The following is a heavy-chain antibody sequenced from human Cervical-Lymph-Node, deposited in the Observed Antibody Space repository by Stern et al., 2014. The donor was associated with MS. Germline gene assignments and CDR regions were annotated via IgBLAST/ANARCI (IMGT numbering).Heavy chain of an antibody. D-gene: IGHD3-3*01. CDR1: GFMFSNYG. Sequence: VQLVESGGGVVQPGTSLRLSCAASGFMFSNYGMHWVRQAPGKGLQWVAVIWSAGSKNHYADSVKGRFTISRDDSKNTLYLQMNSLRVEDTAVYYCARDSLLDYDFWSGYSTYYDWGQGTRVTVSS. J-gene: IGHJ4*02. CDR2: IWSAGSKN. V-gene: IGHV3-33*01. CDR3: ARDSLLDYDFWSGYSTYYD.